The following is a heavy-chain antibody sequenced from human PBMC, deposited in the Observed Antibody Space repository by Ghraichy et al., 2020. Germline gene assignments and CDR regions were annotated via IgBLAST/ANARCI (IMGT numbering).Heavy chain of an antibody. Sequence: GGSLRLSCAASGFTFRDYYMTWIRQAPGKGLECLSYISSSGTTIYYADSVKGRFTISRDNSKKSLYLQMNSLRAEDTAVYYCARDMGDFWSGYSSTDYYYYGMDVWGQGTTDTVSS. CDR2: ISSSGTTI. CDR1: GFTFRDYY. J-gene: IGHJ6*02. D-gene: IGHD3-3*01. CDR3: ARDMGDFWSGYSSTDYYYYGMDV. V-gene: IGHV3-11*01.